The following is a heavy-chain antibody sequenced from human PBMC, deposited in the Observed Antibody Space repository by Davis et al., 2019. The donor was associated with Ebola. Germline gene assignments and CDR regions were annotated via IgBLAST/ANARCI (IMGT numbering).Heavy chain of an antibody. CDR1: GGTFSSYA. J-gene: IGHJ4*02. CDR2: IIPILGIA. D-gene: IGHD3-22*01. V-gene: IGHV1-69*04. CDR3: ARGGVYYDSSGPSAY. Sequence: AASVKVSCKASGGTFSSYAISWVRQAPGQGLEWMGRIIPILGIANYAQKFQGRVTITADKSTSTAYMELSSLRSEDTAVYYCARGGVYYDSSGPSAYWGQGTLVTVSS.